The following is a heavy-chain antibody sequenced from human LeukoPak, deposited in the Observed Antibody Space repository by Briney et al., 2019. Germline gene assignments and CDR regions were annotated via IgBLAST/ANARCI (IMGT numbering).Heavy chain of an antibody. CDR2: IKQDGSEK. Sequence: GGSLRLSCAASGFTFSSHWMTWVRQALGKGLEWVANIKQDGSEKYYVDSVKGRFTISRDNAKNSLYLQMNSLRDEDTAVYYCTRDRGSGLWGQGTMVTVSS. D-gene: IGHD2-15*01. CDR1: GFTFSSHW. V-gene: IGHV3-7*01. J-gene: IGHJ3*01. CDR3: TRDRGSGL.